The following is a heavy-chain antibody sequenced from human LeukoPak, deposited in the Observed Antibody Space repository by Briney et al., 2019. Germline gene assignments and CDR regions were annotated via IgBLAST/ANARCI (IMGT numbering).Heavy chain of an antibody. V-gene: IGHV3-30*02. J-gene: IGHJ4*02. CDR3: AKDDGNYDDY. Sequence: GGSLRLSCAASGFTFSNAWMSWVRQAPGKGLEWVAFIRYDGSNKYYADSVKGRFTISRDNSENTLYLQMNSLRAEDTAVYYCAKDDGNYDDYWGQGALVTVSS. CDR1: GFTFSNAW. CDR2: IRYDGSNK.